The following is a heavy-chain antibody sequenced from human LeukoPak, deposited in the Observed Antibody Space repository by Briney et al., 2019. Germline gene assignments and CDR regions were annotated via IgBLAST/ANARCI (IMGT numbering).Heavy chain of an antibody. CDR3: ARSPGYSNYGGGYFDY. Sequence: SETLSLTCTVSGGSISSHYWSWIRQPPGKGLEWIGYIYYSGSTNYNPSLKSRVTISVDTSKNQFSLKLSSVTAADTAVYYCARSPGYSNYGGGYFDYWGQGTLVTVSS. D-gene: IGHD4-11*01. CDR1: GGSISSHY. V-gene: IGHV4-59*11. J-gene: IGHJ4*02. CDR2: IYYSGST.